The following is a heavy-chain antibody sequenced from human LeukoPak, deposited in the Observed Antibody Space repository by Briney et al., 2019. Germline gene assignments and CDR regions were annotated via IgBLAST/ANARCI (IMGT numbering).Heavy chain of an antibody. Sequence: GRSLRLSCAASGFTFSDYGMHWVRQAPGKGLQWVAVISYDGRSKQYADSVKGRFTISRDDSKNTLYLQMNSLRAEDTAVYYCAVVGATTDDYWGQGTLVTVSS. D-gene: IGHD1-26*01. CDR3: AVVGATTDDY. CDR2: ISYDGRSK. V-gene: IGHV3-30*12. CDR1: GFTFSDYG. J-gene: IGHJ4*02.